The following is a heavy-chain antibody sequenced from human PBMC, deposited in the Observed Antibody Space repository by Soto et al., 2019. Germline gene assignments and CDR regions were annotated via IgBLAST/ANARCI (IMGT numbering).Heavy chain of an antibody. CDR1: GFTFSSYS. CDR3: ASLVVVVAGPAIDY. V-gene: IGHV3-21*01. Sequence: GGSLRLSCAASGFTFSSYSMNWVRQAPGKGLEWVSSISSSSSYIYYADSVKGRFTISRDNAKNSLYLQMNSLRAEDTAVYYCASLVVVVAGPAIDYWGQGTLVTV. D-gene: IGHD2-15*01. J-gene: IGHJ4*02. CDR2: ISSSSSYI.